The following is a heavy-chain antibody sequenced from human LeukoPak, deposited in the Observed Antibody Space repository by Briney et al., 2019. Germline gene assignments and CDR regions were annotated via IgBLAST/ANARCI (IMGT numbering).Heavy chain of an antibody. CDR2: INPNSGGT. CDR3: ARWFTITSGDYDILTSSYHRGMDV. CDR1: GYTFTGYY. D-gene: IGHD3-9*01. Sequence: ASVKVSCKASGYTFTGYYLYWVRQAPGQGLEWMGWINPNSGGTNYAQKFQGRVTMTRDMSISTAYMELSRLTSDDTAVYYCARWFTITSGDYDILTSSYHRGMDVWGQGTTVTVSS. J-gene: IGHJ6*02. V-gene: IGHV1-2*02.